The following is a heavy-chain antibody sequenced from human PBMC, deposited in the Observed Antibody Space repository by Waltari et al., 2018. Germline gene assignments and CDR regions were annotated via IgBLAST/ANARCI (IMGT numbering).Heavy chain of an antibody. J-gene: IGHJ5*02. CDR2: IYHSGST. D-gene: IGHD4-17*01. Sequence: QVQLQESGPGLVKPSETLSLTCAVPGYSISSGYYWGWSRQPPGKGLEWIGSIYHSGSTYYNPSLKSRVTISVDTSKNQFSLKLSSVTAADTAVYYCATYDYGDYEPPWGQGTLVTVSS. V-gene: IGHV4-38-2*01. CDR3: ATYDYGDYEPP. CDR1: GYSISSGYY.